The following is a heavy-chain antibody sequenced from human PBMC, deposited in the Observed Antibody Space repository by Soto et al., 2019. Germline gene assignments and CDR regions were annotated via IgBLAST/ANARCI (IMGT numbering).Heavy chain of an antibody. CDR3: APMYSSSWYYFDY. D-gene: IGHD6-13*01. V-gene: IGHV4-59*08. CDR2: IYYSGST. Sequence: RQPPGKGLEWIGYIYYSGSTSYNPSLKSRVTISLDTSKNQFSLKLSSVTAADTAVYYCAPMYSSSWYYFDYWAQGTLVTVSS. J-gene: IGHJ4*02.